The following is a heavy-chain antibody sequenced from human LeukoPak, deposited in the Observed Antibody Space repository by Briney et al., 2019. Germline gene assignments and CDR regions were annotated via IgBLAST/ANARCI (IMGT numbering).Heavy chain of an antibody. V-gene: IGHV1-69*04. CDR1: GGTFSSYA. Sequence: GASVKVSCRASGGTFSSYAIIWVRQAPGQGLEWMGRNIPILGIANYAQKFQGRVTITADKSTSTAYMELSSLRSEDTAVYYCARGVHSGLERNSYYYYGMDVWGQGTTVTVSS. CDR2: NIPILGIA. D-gene: IGHD5-12*01. J-gene: IGHJ6*02. CDR3: ARGVHSGLERNSYYYYGMDV.